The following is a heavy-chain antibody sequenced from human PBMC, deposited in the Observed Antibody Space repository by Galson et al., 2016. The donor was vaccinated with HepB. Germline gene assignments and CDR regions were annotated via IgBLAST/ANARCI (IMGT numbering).Heavy chain of an antibody. J-gene: IGHJ4*02. CDR2: IWYDGSNK. CDR3: AGGTYSDLDY. CDR1: GFTFSSYG. V-gene: IGHV3-33*01. D-gene: IGHD1-26*01. Sequence: SLRLSCAASGFTFSSYGMHWVRQAPGKGLEWVAVIWYDGSNKYYADSVKGRFTISRDNSKNTLYLQMNSLRVEDTAVYYCAGGTYSDLDYWGQGTLVTVSS.